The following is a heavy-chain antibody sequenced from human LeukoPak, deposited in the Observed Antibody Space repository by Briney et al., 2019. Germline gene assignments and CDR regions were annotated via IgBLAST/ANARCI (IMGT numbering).Heavy chain of an antibody. J-gene: IGHJ4*02. V-gene: IGHV4-61*02. Sequence: SQTLSLTCTVSGGSSSSGSYYWSWIRQPAGKGLEWIGRIYTSGSTSYNPSLKSRVTISVDTSKNQFSLKLSSVTAADTAVYYCARGHLLSGWYNDYWGQGTLVTVSS. CDR1: GGSSSSGSYY. CDR2: IYTSGST. D-gene: IGHD6-19*01. CDR3: ARGHLLSGWYNDY.